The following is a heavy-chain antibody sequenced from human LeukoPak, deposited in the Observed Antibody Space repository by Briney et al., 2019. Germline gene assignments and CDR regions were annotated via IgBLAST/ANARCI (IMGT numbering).Heavy chain of an antibody. D-gene: IGHD6-13*01. V-gene: IGHV3-21*01. CDR1: GFTFSSYS. CDR3: ATDSYSSSWGFDY. J-gene: IGHJ4*02. Sequence: GGSLRLSCAASGFTFSSYSMNWVRQAPGKGLEWVSSISSSSSYIYYADSVKGRFTISRDNAKNSLYLQMNSLRAEDTAVYYCATDSYSSSWGFDYWGQGTLVTVSS. CDR2: ISSSSSYI.